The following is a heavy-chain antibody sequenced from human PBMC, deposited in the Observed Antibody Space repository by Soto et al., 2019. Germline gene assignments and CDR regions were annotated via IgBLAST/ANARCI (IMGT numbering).Heavy chain of an antibody. CDR2: KHTSGTT. Sequence: QVQLQESGPGLVKPSETLSLTCTVSGGSISGYYWTWIRQPAGKGLEWIGRKHTSGTTNYNPSLKNRVTMSIDTSTNQFSLNLSSVSAADTAVYYCARGGEFYVLDVWGQGTTVAVSS. V-gene: IGHV4-4*07. J-gene: IGHJ6*02. D-gene: IGHD3-16*01. CDR3: ARGGEFYVLDV. CDR1: GGSISGYY.